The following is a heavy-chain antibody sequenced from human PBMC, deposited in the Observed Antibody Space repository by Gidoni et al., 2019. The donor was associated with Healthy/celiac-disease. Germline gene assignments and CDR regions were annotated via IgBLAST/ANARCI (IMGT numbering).Heavy chain of an antibody. CDR1: GGTFSSYA. Sequence: QVQLVQSGAEVKKPGSSVKVSCKASGGTFSSYASRWVRQAPGQGLEWMGGIIPIFGKANDAQKFQGGVTITADESTSTAYMELSSLRSEDTAVYYCARVGDCSGGSCYLTPQDYWGQGTLVTVSS. CDR3: ARVGDCSGGSCYLTPQDY. CDR2: IIPIFGKA. V-gene: IGHV1-69*01. D-gene: IGHD2-15*01. J-gene: IGHJ4*02.